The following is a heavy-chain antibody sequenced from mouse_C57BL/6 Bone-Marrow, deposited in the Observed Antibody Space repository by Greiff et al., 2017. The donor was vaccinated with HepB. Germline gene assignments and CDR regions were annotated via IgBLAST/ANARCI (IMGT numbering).Heavy chain of an antibody. V-gene: IGHV1-82*01. CDR1: GYAFSSSW. CDR3: ARYPNWYFDV. D-gene: IGHD5-1*01. Sequence: QVQLQQSGPELVKPGASVKISCKASGYAFSSSWMNWVKQRPGKGLEWIGRIYPGDGDTNYNGKFKGKATLTADKSSSTAYMQLSSLTSEDSAVYCCARYPNWYFDVWGTGTTVTVSS. CDR2: IYPGDGDT. J-gene: IGHJ1*03.